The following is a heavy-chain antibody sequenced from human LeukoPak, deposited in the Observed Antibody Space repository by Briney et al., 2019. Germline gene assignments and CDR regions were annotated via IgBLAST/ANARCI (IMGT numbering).Heavy chain of an antibody. CDR2: INHSGST. CDR1: GGSFSGYY. V-gene: IGHV4-34*01. CDR3: ARGRRTKMVRGGGIAYYFDY. Sequence: PSETLSLTCAVYGGSFSGYYWSWIRQPPGKGLEWIGEINHSGSTNYNPSLKSRVTISVDTSKNQFSLKLSSVTAADTAVYYCARGRRTKMVRGGGIAYYFDYWGQRTLVTVSS. D-gene: IGHD3-10*01. J-gene: IGHJ4*02.